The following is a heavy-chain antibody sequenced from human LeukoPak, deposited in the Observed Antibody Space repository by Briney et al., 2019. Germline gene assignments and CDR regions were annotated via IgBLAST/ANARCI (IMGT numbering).Heavy chain of an antibody. Sequence: SETLSLTCSVSGDSISRSDSYWDWIRQPPGKGLEWIGTIYYSGRTYYSPSLNSRVTMFVDTSSNQFSLNLRSVTAADTAVYYCARRRYYDGSGYLEWGQGTLLSVSS. CDR2: IYYSGRT. V-gene: IGHV4-39*01. D-gene: IGHD3-22*01. J-gene: IGHJ1*01. CDR1: GDSISRSDSY. CDR3: ARRRYYDGSGYLE.